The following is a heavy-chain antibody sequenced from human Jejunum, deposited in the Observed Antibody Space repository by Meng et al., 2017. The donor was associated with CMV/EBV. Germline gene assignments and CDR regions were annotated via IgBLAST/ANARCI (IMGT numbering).Heavy chain of an antibody. CDR2: IHHSGDT. D-gene: IGHD2-2*01. Sequence: SLTFIVSGDSLASSYWSWFRQSPVKGLESIGYIHHSGDTNYNPALMSRATMSLDMSKNQLSLRLTSVTAADTAVYYCAKTARIPAAWGQGTLVTVSS. CDR3: AKTARIPAA. V-gene: IGHV4-59*01. J-gene: IGHJ1*01. CDR1: GDSLASSY.